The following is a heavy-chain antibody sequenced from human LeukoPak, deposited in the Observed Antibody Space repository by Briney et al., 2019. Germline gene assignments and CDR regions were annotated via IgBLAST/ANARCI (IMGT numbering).Heavy chain of an antibody. J-gene: IGHJ5*02. CDR3: AREAYDILTGHGGGFDP. Sequence: PGGSLRLPCAASGFTVSSNYMSWVRQAPGKGLEWVSVIYSGGSTYYADSVKGRFTISRDNSKNTLYLQMNSLRAEDTAVYYCAREAYDILTGHGGGFDPWGQGTLVTLSS. V-gene: IGHV3-66*01. CDR1: GFTVSSNY. D-gene: IGHD3-9*01. CDR2: IYSGGST.